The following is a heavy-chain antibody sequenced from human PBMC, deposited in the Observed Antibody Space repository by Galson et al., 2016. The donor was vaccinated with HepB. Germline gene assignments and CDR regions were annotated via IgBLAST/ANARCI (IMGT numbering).Heavy chain of an antibody. Sequence: SVKVSCKASGGTFNNFAIAWVREAPGQGLEWVGGVIPLFGTASYAEKFQDRVTITADKSTSTTYMELRSLRSDDTALYYCESRSGPDDSWGQGTLVTVSS. CDR3: ESRSGPDDS. CDR2: VIPLFGTA. V-gene: IGHV1-69*06. CDR1: GGTFNNFA. J-gene: IGHJ4*02. D-gene: IGHD6-19*01.